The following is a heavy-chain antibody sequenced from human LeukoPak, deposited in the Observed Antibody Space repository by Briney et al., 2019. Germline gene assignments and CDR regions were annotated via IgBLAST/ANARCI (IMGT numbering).Heavy chain of an antibody. J-gene: IGHJ4*02. D-gene: IGHD6-6*01. V-gene: IGHV3-30*02. CDR1: GFTFRSYG. Sequence: GGSLRLSCAASGFTFRSYGMHWVRQAPGKGLEWVAFIRYDGSNKYYADSVKGRFTISRDNSKNTLYLQMNSLRAEDTAVYYCAKVWGRFPLEYSSSKDFDYWGQGTLVTVSS. CDR3: AKVWGRFPLEYSSSKDFDY. CDR2: IRYDGSNK.